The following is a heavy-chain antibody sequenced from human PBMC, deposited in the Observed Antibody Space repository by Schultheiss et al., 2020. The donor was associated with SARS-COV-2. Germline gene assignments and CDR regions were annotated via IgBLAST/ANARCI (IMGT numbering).Heavy chain of an antibody. CDR1: GFTFSSYA. J-gene: IGHJ4*02. CDR2: ISGSGGTS. Sequence: GGSLRLSCAASGFTFSSYAMSWVRQAPGKGLEWVSAISGSGGTSYYADSVKGRFTISRDNFKNTLYLQMNSLRAEDTAVYYCAKWGTGRHDSSYWGQGTLVTVSS. V-gene: IGHV3-23*01. CDR3: AKWGTGRHDSSY. D-gene: IGHD3-22*01.